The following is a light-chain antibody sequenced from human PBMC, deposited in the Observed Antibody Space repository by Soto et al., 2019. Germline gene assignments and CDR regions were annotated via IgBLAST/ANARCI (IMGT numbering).Light chain of an antibody. V-gene: IGKV3-15*01. CDR3: QQYNNWPRT. CDR2: GAS. J-gene: IGKJ1*01. CDR1: QSVSGN. Sequence: EIVMTQSPATLSVYPGERATISRRPIQSVSGNLAWYQLKPGQVPRLLIYGASTRATGIPARFSGSGSGTEFTLTISSLQSEDFAVYYCQQYNNWPRTFGQGTKV.